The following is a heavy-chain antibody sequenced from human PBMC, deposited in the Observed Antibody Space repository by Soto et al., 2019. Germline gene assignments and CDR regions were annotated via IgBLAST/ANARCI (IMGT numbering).Heavy chain of an antibody. V-gene: IGHV1-18*01. J-gene: IGHJ4*02. Sequence: ASVKVSCKSSGYTFTSYGISWVRQAPGRGLEWMGWISAYSGSTNYAQKLQGRVTMTTDTSTSTAYMELRSLRSDDTAVYYCARSIAAAVDFDYWGQGTLVTVSS. CDR2: ISAYSGST. CDR1: GYTFTSYG. CDR3: ARSIAAAVDFDY. D-gene: IGHD6-13*01.